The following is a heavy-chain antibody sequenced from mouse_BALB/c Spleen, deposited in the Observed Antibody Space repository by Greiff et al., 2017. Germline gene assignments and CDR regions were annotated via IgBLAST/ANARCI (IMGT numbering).Heavy chain of an antibody. CDR1: GFTFSNYW. Sequence: EVKVEESGGGLVQPGGSMKLSCVASGFTFSNYWMNWVRQSPEKGLEWVAEIRLKSNNYATHYAESVKGRFTISRDDSKSSVYLQMNNLRAEDTGIYYCTGDGYLYYAMDYWGQGTSVTVSS. CDR3: TGDGYLYYAMDY. D-gene: IGHD2-3*01. J-gene: IGHJ4*01. CDR2: IRLKSNNYAT. V-gene: IGHV6-6*02.